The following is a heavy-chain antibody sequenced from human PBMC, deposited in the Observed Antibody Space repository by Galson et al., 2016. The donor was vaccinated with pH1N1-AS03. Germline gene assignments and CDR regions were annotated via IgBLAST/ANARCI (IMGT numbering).Heavy chain of an antibody. Sequence: SLRLSCAASELTFSNYYMSWVRQAPGKGLEWVATIKEDGSQKYYGDSVRGRFTISRDNAKNSLHLQMDSLRADDTATYYCAREYTSGKPTHYDSWGQGTLVTASS. D-gene: IGHD6-19*01. CDR3: AREYTSGKPTHYDS. J-gene: IGHJ4*02. CDR1: ELTFSNYY. CDR2: IKEDGSQK. V-gene: IGHV3-7*03.